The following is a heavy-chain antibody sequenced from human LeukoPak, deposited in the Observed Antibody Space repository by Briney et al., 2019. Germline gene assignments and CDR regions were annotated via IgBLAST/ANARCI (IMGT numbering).Heavy chain of an antibody. D-gene: IGHD2-2*01. CDR2: ISYDGSNK. CDR3: AKVQYQLIDDMDV. V-gene: IGHV3-30*18. CDR1: GFTFSSYG. J-gene: IGHJ6*02. Sequence: GGSLRLSCAASGFTFSSYGMHWVRQAPGKGLEWVAVISYDGSNKYYADSVKGRFTISRDNSKNTLYLQMNSLRAEDTAVYYCAKVQYQLIDDMDVWGQGTTVTVSS.